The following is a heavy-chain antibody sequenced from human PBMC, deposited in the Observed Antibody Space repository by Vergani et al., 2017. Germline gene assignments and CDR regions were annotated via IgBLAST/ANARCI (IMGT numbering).Heavy chain of an antibody. J-gene: IGHJ6*04. Sequence: LDESGGGSVKPGGSLRLSCAASGFKFSDHHMSWIRQAPGKGLEWVSHISPGASTVSYTDSVTGRFTVSRDNDNNSLTLDMTTLRAEDTAVYYCANNPGISKTRRYYAMDVWGEETTVTSAS. V-gene: IGHV3-11*04. CDR3: ANNPGISKTRRYYAMDV. D-gene: IGHD1-14*01. CDR2: ISPGASTV. CDR1: GFKFSDHH.